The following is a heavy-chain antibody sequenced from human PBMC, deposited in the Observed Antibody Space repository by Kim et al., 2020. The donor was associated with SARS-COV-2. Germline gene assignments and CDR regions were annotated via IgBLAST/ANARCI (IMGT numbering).Heavy chain of an antibody. CDR3: ARDRGDSGSAADY. V-gene: IGHV1-3*01. D-gene: IGHD1-26*01. CDR2: INAGNGNT. Sequence: ASVKVSCKASGYTFTSYAMHWVRQAPGQRLEWMGWINAGNGNTKYSQKFQGRVTITRDTSASTAYMELSSLRSEDTAVYYCARDRGDSGSAADYWGQGTLVTVSS. CDR1: GYTFTSYA. J-gene: IGHJ4*02.